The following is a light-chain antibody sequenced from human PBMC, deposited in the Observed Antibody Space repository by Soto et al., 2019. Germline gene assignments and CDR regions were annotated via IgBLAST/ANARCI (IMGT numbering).Light chain of an antibody. Sequence: QSVLTQPLSVSGSPGQSVTISCTGTTTNVATYNYVSWYQHHPGKAPKLILYNVSERPSGVSDRFSGSKSGNAASLTISGLQADDEADYYCRSYEGSSNWLFGGGTKLTVL. J-gene: IGLJ3*02. CDR3: RSYEGSSNWL. CDR2: NVS. CDR1: TTNVATYNY. V-gene: IGLV2-11*01.